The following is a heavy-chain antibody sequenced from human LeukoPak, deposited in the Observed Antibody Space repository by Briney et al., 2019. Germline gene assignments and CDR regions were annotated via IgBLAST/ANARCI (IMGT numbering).Heavy chain of an antibody. CDR2: ICGSGGST. V-gene: IGHV3-23*01. CDR1: GFTFSSYA. Sequence: PGGSLRLSCAASGFTFSSYAMSWVRQAPGKGLEWVSAICGSGGSTYYADSVKGRFTISRDNSKNTLYLQMNSLRAEDTAVYYCALGGDYYGSGSYYSNFDYWGQGTLVTVSS. CDR3: ALGGDYYGSGSYYSNFDY. J-gene: IGHJ4*02. D-gene: IGHD3-10*01.